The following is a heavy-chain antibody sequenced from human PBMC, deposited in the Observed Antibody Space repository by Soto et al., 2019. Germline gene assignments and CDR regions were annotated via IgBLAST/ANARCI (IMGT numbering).Heavy chain of an antibody. V-gene: IGHV3-33*01. D-gene: IGHD1-26*01. CDR1: GFTFSSYG. CDR2: IWYDGSNK. CDR3: ARETRPGSHASCFSD. J-gene: IGHJ4*02. Sequence: HPGGSLRLSCAASGFTFSSYGMHWVRQAPGKGLEWVAVIWYDGSNKYYADSVKGRFTISRDNSKNTLYLQMNSLRAEDTAVYYCARETRPGSHASCFSDWGQGTLVTVSS.